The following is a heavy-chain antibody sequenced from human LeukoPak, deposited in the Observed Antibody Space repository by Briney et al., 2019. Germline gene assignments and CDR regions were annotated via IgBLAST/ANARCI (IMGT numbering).Heavy chain of an antibody. CDR3: AKHVGGVPEDY. CDR2: ISYDGSNK. J-gene: IGHJ4*02. Sequence: GGSLRLSCAASGFTFSSYGMHWVRQAPGKGLEWVAVISYDGSNKYYADSVKGRFTISRDNSKNTLYLQMNSLRAEDTAVYYYAKHVGGVPEDYWGQGTLVTVSS. V-gene: IGHV3-30*18. D-gene: IGHD3-16*01. CDR1: GFTFSSYG.